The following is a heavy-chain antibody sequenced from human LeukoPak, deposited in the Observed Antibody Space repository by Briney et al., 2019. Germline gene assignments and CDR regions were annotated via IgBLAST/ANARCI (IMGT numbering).Heavy chain of an antibody. D-gene: IGHD2-15*01. CDR2: ISDSRNTI. Sequence: GGSLRLSCAASGFTFSSYNMNWVRQAPGKGLEWISYISDSRNTIHYADSVKDRFTISRDNAKNFLYLQMNSLRAEDTAVYYCARDLREVVRDVWGQGTLVTVSS. CDR3: ARDLREVVRDV. V-gene: IGHV3-48*01. CDR1: GFTFSSYN. J-gene: IGHJ4*02.